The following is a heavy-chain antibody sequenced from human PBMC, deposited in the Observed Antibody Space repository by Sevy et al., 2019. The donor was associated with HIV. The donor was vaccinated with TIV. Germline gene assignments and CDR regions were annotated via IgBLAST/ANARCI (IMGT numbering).Heavy chain of an antibody. CDR3: ARGPYYDFWYFDL. V-gene: IGHV3-21*01. CDR2: ISTASSYI. Sequence: GGSLRLSCAASGFTFSYYIMNWVRQAPGKGLEWVSSISTASSYIYYADSLKGRVTISRDNAKNSLYLQMNSLRAEDTAVYYCARGPYYDFWYFDLWGRGTLVTVSS. J-gene: IGHJ2*01. D-gene: IGHD3-3*01. CDR1: GFTFSYYI.